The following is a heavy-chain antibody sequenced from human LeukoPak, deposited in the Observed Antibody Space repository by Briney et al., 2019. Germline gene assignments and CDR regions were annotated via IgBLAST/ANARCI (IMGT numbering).Heavy chain of an antibody. CDR3: ARGGHYLFYY. V-gene: IGHV3-30*03. D-gene: IGHD3-10*01. Sequence: GGSLRLSCAGASLSCTMHGIHWVRQAPGKGLEWVAVISNEGNYKYYGDSVKGRFAITRDNFKNTTYLQRNSMRPEGTAVYFCARGGHYLFYYWGQGALVTVSS. CDR2: ISNEGNYK. CDR1: SLSCTMHG. J-gene: IGHJ4*02.